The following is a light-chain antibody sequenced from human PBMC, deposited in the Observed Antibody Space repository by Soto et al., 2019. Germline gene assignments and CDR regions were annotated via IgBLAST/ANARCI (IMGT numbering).Light chain of an antibody. CDR3: QQYGSSPQT. J-gene: IGKJ1*01. CDR2: GAS. CDR1: QSVSSSY. V-gene: IGKV3-20*01. Sequence: EIMLTQSPGTLSLSPGERATLSCRASQSVSSSYLAWYQQKPGQAPRLLIYGASSRATGIPDRFSGSGSGPDFTLTISRLEPEDFAVYYCQQYGSSPQTFGQGTKVDIK.